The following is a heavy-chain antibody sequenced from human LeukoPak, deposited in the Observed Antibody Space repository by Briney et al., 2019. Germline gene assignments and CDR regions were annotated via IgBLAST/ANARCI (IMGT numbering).Heavy chain of an antibody. CDR2: SSHSGST. V-gene: IGHV4-34*01. CDR3: ARVTIAGTTWDYFDY. CDR1: RGSFFGYQ. D-gene: IGHD1-7*01. Sequence: PSETLSLTCVVHRGSFFGYQWSWIRQPPGKGLEWIGESSHSGSTNYNPSLKSRVTISVDTSKNQSSLKLNFVTAADTAVYYCARVTIAGTTWDYFDYWGQGSLVTVSS. J-gene: IGHJ4*02.